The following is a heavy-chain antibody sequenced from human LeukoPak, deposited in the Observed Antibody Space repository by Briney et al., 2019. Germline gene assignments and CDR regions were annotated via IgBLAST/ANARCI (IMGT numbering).Heavy chain of an antibody. CDR3: ARERSSYDAFDI. CDR1: GFTFSSYW. D-gene: IGHD6-13*01. J-gene: IGHJ3*02. V-gene: IGHV3-74*01. Sequence: SGGSLRLSCAASGFTFSSYWMHWVRQAPGKGLVWVSRINSDGSSTSYADSVKGRFTISRDNAENTLYLQMNSLRAEDTAVYYCARERSSYDAFDIWGQGTMVTVSS. CDR2: INSDGSST.